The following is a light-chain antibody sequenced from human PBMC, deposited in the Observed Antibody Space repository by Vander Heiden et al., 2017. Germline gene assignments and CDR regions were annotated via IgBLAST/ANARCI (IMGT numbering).Light chain of an antibody. CDR3: GASGDGRRDDWV. J-gene: IGLJ3*02. V-gene: IGLV1-44*01. CDR2: GND. CDR1: HSNIRSNA. Sequence: QSVLTPPPPASGTPRPRVTVSCSGGHSNIRSNAVNWVHQLPRTAPQLLINGNDQRPPGGPDRRSACKSGGSASPATSGLHSEEEADYYCGASGDGRRDDWVFGGGTKVTVL.